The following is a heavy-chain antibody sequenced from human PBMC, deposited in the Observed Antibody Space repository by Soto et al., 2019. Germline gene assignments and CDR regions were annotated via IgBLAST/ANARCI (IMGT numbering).Heavy chain of an antibody. CDR2: IYYSGST. Sequence: QLQLQESGPGLVKPSETLSLTCTVSGDSIRGSNYYWAWIRQSPGKGLEWVGTIYYSGSTYYNPSLKSRATLSVDTTKNQFSLKVDSVTATDTALYYCARPGGTTPFDYWGPGTQVLVSS. CDR1: GDSIRGSNYY. CDR3: ARPGGTTPFDY. D-gene: IGHD4-17*01. V-gene: IGHV4-39*01. J-gene: IGHJ4*02.